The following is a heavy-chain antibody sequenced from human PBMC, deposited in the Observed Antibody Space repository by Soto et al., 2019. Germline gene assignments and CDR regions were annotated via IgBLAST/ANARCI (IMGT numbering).Heavy chain of an antibody. CDR3: ARPVDAFYYVFEY. J-gene: IGHJ4*02. Sequence: GESLKISCRASGYAFTSNWIAWVRQVPGQGPEWMGSIYPRDSDTRYSPSFQGQVIISAEKSSRTAYLQWSTLKASDTAIYYGARPVDAFYYVFEYWGQGNPVTVSS. D-gene: IGHD3-10*01. V-gene: IGHV5-51*01. CDR1: GYAFTSNW. CDR2: IYPRDSDT.